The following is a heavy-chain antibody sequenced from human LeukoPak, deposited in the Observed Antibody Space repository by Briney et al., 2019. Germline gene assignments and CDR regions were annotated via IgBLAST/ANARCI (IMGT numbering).Heavy chain of an antibody. CDR3: ARDRRKGFHDY. CDR1: GFTFSSYS. V-gene: IGHV3-48*01. CDR2: ISSSSSTI. J-gene: IGHJ4*02. Sequence: GGSLRLSCAASGFTFSSYSMNWVRQAPGKGLEWVSYISSSSSTIYYADSVKGRFTISRDNAKNSLYLQMNSLRAEDTAVYYCARDRRKGFHDYWGQGTLVTVSS.